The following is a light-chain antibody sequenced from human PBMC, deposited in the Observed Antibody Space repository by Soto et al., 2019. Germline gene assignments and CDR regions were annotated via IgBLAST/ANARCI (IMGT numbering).Light chain of an antibody. CDR3: QQYADQFT. CDR1: QDIRNY. CDR2: DAS. J-gene: IGKJ3*01. Sequence: DIQMTQSPSPLSASVGDRVTITCQASQDIRNYLNWYQKKPGKAPKLLIYDASSLEAGVPSRFSGSGSGTDFTFTSSSLQPEDFATYYCQQYADQFTFGPGTEVDVQ. V-gene: IGKV1-33*01.